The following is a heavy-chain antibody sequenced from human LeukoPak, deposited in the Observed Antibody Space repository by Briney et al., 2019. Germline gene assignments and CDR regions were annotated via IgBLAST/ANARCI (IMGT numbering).Heavy chain of an antibody. Sequence: GGSLRLSCAASGLTFSTYWMSWGRQAPGKGLEWVANIREDGSDKYYVDSVKGRFTISRDNAKNSLYLQMNNLRAEDTAVYYCARYLHDNGAFDSWGQGTLVTASS. CDR3: ARYLHDNGAFDS. D-gene: IGHD2-8*01. CDR2: IREDGSDK. V-gene: IGHV3-7*05. J-gene: IGHJ5*01. CDR1: GLTFSTYW.